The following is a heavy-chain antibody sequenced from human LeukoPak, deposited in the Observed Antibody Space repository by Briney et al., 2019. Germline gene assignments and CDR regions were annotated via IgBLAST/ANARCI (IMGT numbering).Heavy chain of an antibody. Sequence: SETLSLTCTVSGGSISSYYWSWIRQPPGKGPEWTVSICYGGTTYYNPSLKSRVTISVDTSTNKFSLKLSSVTAADTAVYYCAHTNHYYFDWGQGTLVTVSS. J-gene: IGHJ4*02. V-gene: IGHV4-59*05. CDR3: AHTNHYYFD. D-gene: IGHD2/OR15-2a*01. CDR2: ICYGGTT. CDR1: GGSISSYY.